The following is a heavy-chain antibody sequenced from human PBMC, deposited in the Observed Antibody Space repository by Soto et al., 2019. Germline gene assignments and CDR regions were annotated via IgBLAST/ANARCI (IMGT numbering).Heavy chain of an antibody. D-gene: IGHD5-12*01. J-gene: IGHJ6*02. V-gene: IGHV5-51*01. CDR2: IYPGDSDT. Sequence: GESLKISCKGSGYSFTSYWIGWVRQMPGKGLEWMGIIYPGDSDTRYSPSFQGQVTISADKSISTAYLQWSSLKASDTAMYYCGAGGYEDPYYYYGMDVWGQGTTVTVSS. CDR3: GAGGYEDPYYYYGMDV. CDR1: GYSFTSYW.